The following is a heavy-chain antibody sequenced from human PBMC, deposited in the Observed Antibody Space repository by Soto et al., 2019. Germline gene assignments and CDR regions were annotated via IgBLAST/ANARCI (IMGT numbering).Heavy chain of an antibody. D-gene: IGHD3-3*01. CDR3: AKDFLQSRWYYDFWSGYLPDY. CDR1: GFTFSSYG. Sequence: PGGSLRLSCAASGFTFSSYGMHWVRQAPGKGLEWVAVISYDGSNKYYADSVKGRFTISRDNSKNTLYLQMNSLRAEDTAVYYCAKDFLQSRWYYDFWSGYLPDYWGQGTLVTVSS. V-gene: IGHV3-30*18. J-gene: IGHJ4*02. CDR2: ISYDGSNK.